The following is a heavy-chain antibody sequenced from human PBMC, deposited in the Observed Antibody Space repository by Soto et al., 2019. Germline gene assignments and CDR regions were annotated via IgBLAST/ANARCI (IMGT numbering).Heavy chain of an antibody. CDR3: AKLGSGYYTGLYFDY. D-gene: IGHD3-3*01. V-gene: IGHV3-7*03. J-gene: IGHJ4*02. CDR2: MKKDGSEK. CDR1: VFSFGDYW. Sequence: WWSLRLSCSASVFSFGDYWMSWIRQAPGKGLEWVAHMKKDGSEKYYVDSVKGRFSVSRDNSKNSLYLQMDSLRAEDTAVYYCAKLGSGYYTGLYFDYWGQGTLVTVSS.